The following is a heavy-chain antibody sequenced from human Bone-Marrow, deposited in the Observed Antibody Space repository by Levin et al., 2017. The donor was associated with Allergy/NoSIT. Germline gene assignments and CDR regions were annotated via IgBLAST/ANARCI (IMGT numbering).Heavy chain of an antibody. Sequence: SETLSLTCTVSGGSISSGGYYWSWIRQHPGKGLEWIGYIYYSGSTYYNPSLKSRVTISVDTSKNQFSLKLSSVTAADTAVYYCARGTGGYSYGITGLWGQGTLVTVSS. V-gene: IGHV4-31*03. J-gene: IGHJ4*02. D-gene: IGHD5-18*01. CDR3: ARGTGGYSYGITGL. CDR1: GGSISSGGYY. CDR2: IYYSGST.